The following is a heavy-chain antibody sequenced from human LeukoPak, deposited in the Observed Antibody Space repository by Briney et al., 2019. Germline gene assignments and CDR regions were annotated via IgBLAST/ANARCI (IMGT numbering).Heavy chain of an antibody. CDR2: IYYTGST. Sequence: PSETLSLTCPVSGGSVRSTEFYWGGTRPPPGKGLQWMGNIYYTGSTYYNPSLNSRVTMSVDTSQNRFSLKMTFVTAADTAVYYCARLSKGRYFDYIFDYWGQGTLVTVSS. CDR1: GGSVRSTEFY. D-gene: IGHD3-9*01. CDR3: ARLSKGRYFDYIFDY. V-gene: IGHV4-39*01. J-gene: IGHJ4*02.